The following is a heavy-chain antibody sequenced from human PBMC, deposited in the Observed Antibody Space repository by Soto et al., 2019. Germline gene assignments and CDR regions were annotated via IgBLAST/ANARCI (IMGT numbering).Heavy chain of an antibody. D-gene: IGHD3-10*01. CDR3: AKVLSKNYYYPFDF. CDR1: GFTFSDYA. CDR2: ISGGSSVT. Sequence: GRSLRLSCTASGFTFSDYAMTWVRQAPGKGLEWVSTISGGSSVTYYGDSVKGRFTISRDNAKKTLFLQLNRLSAEDTATYYCAKVLSKNYYYPFDFWGQGTQVTASS. V-gene: IGHV3-23*01. J-gene: IGHJ4*02.